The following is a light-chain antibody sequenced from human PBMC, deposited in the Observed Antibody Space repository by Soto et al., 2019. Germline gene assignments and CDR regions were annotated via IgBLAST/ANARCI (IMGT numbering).Light chain of an antibody. J-gene: IGLJ2*01. CDR2: EVS. Sequence: QSALTQPASVSGSPGQSITISCTGTSSDVGSYVYVSWYQQHPGKAPKLILYEVSNRPSGVSNRFSGSKSGNTASLTISGLQAEDEADYFCSSFTTSGTLLFGGGTQLTVL. V-gene: IGLV2-14*03. CDR3: SSFTTSGTLL. CDR1: SSDVGSYVY.